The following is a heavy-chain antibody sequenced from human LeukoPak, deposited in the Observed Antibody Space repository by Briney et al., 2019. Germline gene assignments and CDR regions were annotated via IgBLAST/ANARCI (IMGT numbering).Heavy chain of an antibody. Sequence: GGSLRLSCAASGFTFDDYAMHWVRQAPGKGLEWVSGISWNSGSIGYADSVKGRFTISRDNAKNSLYLQMNSLRAEDMALYYCAKEGDSSGYYSSDAFDIWGQGTMVTVSS. V-gene: IGHV3-9*03. D-gene: IGHD3-22*01. CDR2: ISWNSGSI. J-gene: IGHJ3*02. CDR3: AKEGDSSGYYSSDAFDI. CDR1: GFTFDDYA.